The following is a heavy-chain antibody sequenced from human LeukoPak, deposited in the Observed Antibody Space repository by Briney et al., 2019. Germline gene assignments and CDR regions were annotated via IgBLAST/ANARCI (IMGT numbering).Heavy chain of an antibody. CDR1: GGSISSSSYY. Sequence: SETLSLTCTVSGGSISSSSYYWGWIRQPPGKGLEWIGSIYYSGSTYYNPSLKSRVTISVDTSKNQFSLKLSSVTAADTAVYYCARVVTPPETPTLAWFDPWGQGTLVTVSS. D-gene: IGHD2-2*01. J-gene: IGHJ5*02. CDR2: IYYSGST. V-gene: IGHV4-39*01. CDR3: ARVVTPPETPTLAWFDP.